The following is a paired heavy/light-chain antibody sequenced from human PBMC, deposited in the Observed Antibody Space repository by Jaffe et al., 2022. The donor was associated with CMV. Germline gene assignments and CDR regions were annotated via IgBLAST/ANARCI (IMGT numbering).Light chain of an antibody. Sequence: EIVLTQSPATLSLSPGERATLSCRASQSVSSYLAWYQQKPGQAPRLLIYDASNRATGIPARFSGSGSGTDFTLTISSLEPEDFAVYYCQLRLTFGGGTKVEIK. CDR1: QSVSSY. J-gene: IGKJ4*01. CDR3: QLRLT. CDR2: DAS. V-gene: IGKV3-11*01.
Heavy chain of an antibody. D-gene: IGHD1-7*01. V-gene: IGHV3-66*01. J-gene: IGHJ6*03. CDR1: GFTVSSNY. CDR2: IYSGGST. CDR3: ARVNAYNWNYGGPFDYYYYYMDV. Sequence: EVQLVESGGGLVQPGGSLRLSCAASGFTVSSNYMSWVRQAPGKGLEWVSVIYSGGSTYYADSVKGRFTISRDNSKNTLYLQMNSLRAEDTAVYYCARVNAYNWNYGGPFDYYYYYMDVWGKGTTVTVSS.